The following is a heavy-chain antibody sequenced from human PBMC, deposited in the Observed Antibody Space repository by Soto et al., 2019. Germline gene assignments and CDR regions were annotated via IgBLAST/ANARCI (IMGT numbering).Heavy chain of an antibody. J-gene: IGHJ4*02. CDR1: SVSITSSNW. Sequence: SETLSLTCDVSSVSITSSNWWTWVRQPPGKGLEWIGKISHSGTVNYNATLRSRVTISVDKPKNQLSLKLMSVTAADTAVYYCARDYDGFDYWGQGILVTVSS. V-gene: IGHV4-4*02. CDR2: ISHSGTV. CDR3: ARDYDGFDY. D-gene: IGHD3-16*01.